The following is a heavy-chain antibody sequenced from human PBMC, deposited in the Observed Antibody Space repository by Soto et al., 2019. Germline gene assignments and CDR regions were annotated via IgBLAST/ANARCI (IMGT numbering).Heavy chain of an antibody. J-gene: IGHJ4*02. Sequence: QVQLVESGGGVVQPGRSLRLSCAASGFSFSNYAMQWVRQAPGKGLEWVAVISYDGSNKYYADSVKGRFTISRDNSKNTMYLQMDSLRPEGTAVYYCARSTIVAPPANWGQGTLVTVSS. V-gene: IGHV3-30*14. CDR1: GFSFSNYA. CDR2: ISYDGSNK. CDR3: ARSTIVAPPAN. D-gene: IGHD6-6*01.